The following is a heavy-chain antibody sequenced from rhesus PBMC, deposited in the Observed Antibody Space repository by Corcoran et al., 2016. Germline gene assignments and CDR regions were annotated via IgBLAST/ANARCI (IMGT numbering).Heavy chain of an antibody. Sequence: QVQLQESGPGLVTPSETLSLTCAVSGGSISSNAWSWIRQPPGKGLEWIGRISGSGGSTTHNPSLTSRVTISTDPSKNQCALKRSSVTAADTAAYYCTRDMPPRDSWGQGVLVTVSS. CDR3: TRDMPPRDS. V-gene: IGHV4-147*01. CDR2: ISGSGGST. D-gene: IGHD2-2*01. CDR1: GGSISSNA. J-gene: IGHJ4*01.